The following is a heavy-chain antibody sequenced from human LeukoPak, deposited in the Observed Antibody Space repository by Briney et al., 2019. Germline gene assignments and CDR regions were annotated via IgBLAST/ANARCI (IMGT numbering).Heavy chain of an antibody. CDR1: GFTFSDYY. CDR2: ISSSGSTI. Sequence: PGGSLRLSCAASGFTFSDYYMSWIRQAPGKGLEWVSYISSSGSTIYYADSVKGRFTISRDNAKNSLYLQMNSLRAEDTAVYYCASLPTRTYYMDVWGKGTTVTISS. CDR3: ASLPTRTYYMDV. J-gene: IGHJ6*03. V-gene: IGHV3-11*01.